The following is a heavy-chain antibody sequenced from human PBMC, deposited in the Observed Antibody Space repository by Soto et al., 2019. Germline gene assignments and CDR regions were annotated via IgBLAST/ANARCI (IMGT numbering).Heavy chain of an antibody. CDR2: ISAYNGNT. CDR1: GYTFTSYG. D-gene: IGHD2-2*01. V-gene: IGHV1-18*01. CDR3: ARDLPGYCSSTSCRNWFDP. J-gene: IGHJ5*02. Sequence: ASVKVSCKASGYTFTSYGISWVRQAPGQGLEWMGWISAYNGNTNYAQKLQGRVTMTTDTSTSTAYMELRSLRSDDTAVYYCARDLPGYCSSTSCRNWFDPWGQGTLVTVSS.